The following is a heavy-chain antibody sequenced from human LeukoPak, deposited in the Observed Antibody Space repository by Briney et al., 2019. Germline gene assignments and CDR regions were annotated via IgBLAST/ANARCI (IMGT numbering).Heavy chain of an antibody. CDR2: IKEDGSET. J-gene: IGHJ4*02. D-gene: IGHD1-20*01. V-gene: IGHV3-7*01. CDR3: ARDPKDNWNDNDY. CDR1: GFTFSGYW. Sequence: GGSLRLSCAASGFTFSGYWMNWVRQPPGKGLEWVANIKEDGSETYYVDSVKGRFSISRDNAKNSLYLQMNSLGAEDTAVYYCARDPKDNWNDNDYWGQGTLVTVSS.